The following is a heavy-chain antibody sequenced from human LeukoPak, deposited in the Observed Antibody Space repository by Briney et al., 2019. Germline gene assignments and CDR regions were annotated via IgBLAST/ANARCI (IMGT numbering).Heavy chain of an antibody. D-gene: IGHD4-17*01. CDR2: ISAYNGNT. CDR3: ARVDGSHGDYRFDY. V-gene: IGHV1-18*01. CDR1: GYTFTSYG. J-gene: IGHJ4*02. Sequence: GASVKVSCKSSGYTFTSYGISWVRQAPGQGLEWMGLISAYNGNTNYAQKLQGRVTMTTDTSTSTAYMELRSLRSDDTAVYYCARVDGSHGDYRFDYWGQGTLVTVSS.